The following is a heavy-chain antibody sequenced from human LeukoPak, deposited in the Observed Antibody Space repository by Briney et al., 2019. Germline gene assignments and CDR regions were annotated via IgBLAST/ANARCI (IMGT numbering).Heavy chain of an antibody. CDR1: GGSFSGYY. V-gene: IGHV4-34*01. Sequence: PSETLSLTCAVYGGSFSGYYWSWIRRPPGKGLEWIGEINHGGSTNYNPSLKSRVTISVDTSKNQFSLKLSSVTAADTAVYYCARVRLRSTYYYYGMDVWGQGTTVTVSS. J-gene: IGHJ6*02. CDR3: ARVRLRSTYYYYGMDV. D-gene: IGHD4-17*01. CDR2: INHGGST.